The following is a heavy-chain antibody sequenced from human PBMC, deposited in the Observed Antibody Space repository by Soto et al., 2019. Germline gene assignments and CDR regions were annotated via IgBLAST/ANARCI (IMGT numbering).Heavy chain of an antibody. V-gene: IGHV3-23*01. Sequence: GGSLRLSCAASGFTFSSYAMSWVRQAPGKGLEWVSAISGSGGSTYYADSVKGRFTISRDNSKNTLYLQMNSLRAEDTAVYYCAKSGFGIAVAGTYFDYWGQGTLVTVSS. CDR2: ISGSGGST. CDR3: AKSGFGIAVAGTYFDY. CDR1: GFTFSSYA. D-gene: IGHD6-19*01. J-gene: IGHJ4*02.